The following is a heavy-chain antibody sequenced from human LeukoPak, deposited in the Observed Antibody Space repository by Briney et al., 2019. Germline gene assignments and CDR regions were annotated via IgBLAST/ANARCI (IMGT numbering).Heavy chain of an antibody. Sequence: GRSLRLSCAASGFTFDDYAMHWVRQAPGKGLEWVSGIGWNSGSIGYAVSVKGRFTISRDNAKSSLYLQMNGLRAEDMAFYYCAKDSERDTTMVIDYWGQGTLVTVSS. CDR1: GFTFDDYA. D-gene: IGHD5-18*01. CDR3: AKDSERDTTMVIDY. J-gene: IGHJ4*02. CDR2: IGWNSGSI. V-gene: IGHV3-9*03.